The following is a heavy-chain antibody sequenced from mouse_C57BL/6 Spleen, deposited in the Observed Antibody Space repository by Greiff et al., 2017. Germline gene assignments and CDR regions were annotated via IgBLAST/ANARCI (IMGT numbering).Heavy chain of an antibody. CDR2: ISSGSSTI. CDR3: ARGDGRFAY. CDR1: GFTFSDYG. V-gene: IGHV5-17*01. Sequence: EVKVVESGGGLVKPGGSLKLSCAASGFTFSDYGMHWVRQAREKGLEGVAYISSGSSTIYYADTVKGRFTISSDHAKNTLFLQMTSLRSEDTAMYYCARGDGRFAYWGQGTLVTVSA. J-gene: IGHJ3*01. D-gene: IGHD2-3*01.